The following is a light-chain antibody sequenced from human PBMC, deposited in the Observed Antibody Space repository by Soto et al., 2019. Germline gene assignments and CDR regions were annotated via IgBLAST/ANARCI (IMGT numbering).Light chain of an antibody. J-gene: IGLJ2*01. CDR2: DVS. CDR1: SSDVGGYNY. Sequence: QSALTQPASVSGSPGQSITISCTGTSSDVGGYNYVSWYQQHPGKAPKLMIYDVSNRPSGVSNRFSGSKSGNTASLTISGLQAEDEADYYRSSYTSSSTPVVFDGGTKLTVL. V-gene: IGLV2-14*01. CDR3: SSYTSSSTPVV.